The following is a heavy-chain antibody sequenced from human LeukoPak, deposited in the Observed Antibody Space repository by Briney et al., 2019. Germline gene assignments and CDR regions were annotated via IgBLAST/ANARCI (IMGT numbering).Heavy chain of an antibody. CDR1: GFTFDDYG. CDR2: INWNGGST. D-gene: IGHD6-19*01. J-gene: IGHJ4*02. CDR3: ARDHDIAVAGLFDY. Sequence: TGGSLRLSCAASGFTFDDYGMSWVRQAPGKGLEWVSGINWNGGSTGYADSVKGRFTISRDNAKNSLYLQMNSLRAEDTALYYCARDHDIAVAGLFDYWGQGTLVTVSS. V-gene: IGHV3-20*04.